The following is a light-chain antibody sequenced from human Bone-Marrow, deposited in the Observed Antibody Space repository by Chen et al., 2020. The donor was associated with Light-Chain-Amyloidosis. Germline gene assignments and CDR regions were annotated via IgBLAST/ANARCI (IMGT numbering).Light chain of an antibody. CDR1: IIGSTS. V-gene: IGLV3-21*02. Sequence: SYVLTQPSSVSVAPGQTATIACGGNIIGSTSVHSYQQTPGQAPLLVVHDSDRHSGSPERLSGSNSGNTATLTISRVEAGDEDDYYCEVWDRSSDRPVFGGGSKLTVL. J-gene: IGLJ3*02. CDR3: EVWDRSSDRPV. CDR2: DS.